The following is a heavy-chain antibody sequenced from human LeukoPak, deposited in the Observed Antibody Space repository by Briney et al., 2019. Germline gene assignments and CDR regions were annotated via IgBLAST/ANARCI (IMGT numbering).Heavy chain of an antibody. J-gene: IGHJ4*02. CDR2: IYFSGTT. CDR1: GGSISSSSYY. D-gene: IGHD3-22*01. V-gene: IGHV4-39*01. Sequence: RSETLSPSRAVSGGSISSSSYYWGWIRQPPGKGLEWIGSIYFSGTTYYNPSLKSRLTISVGTSKTQFSLKVSSVPAADTAMYYCARLVSRDSSGYYHFDSWGQG. CDR3: ARLVSRDSSGYYHFDS.